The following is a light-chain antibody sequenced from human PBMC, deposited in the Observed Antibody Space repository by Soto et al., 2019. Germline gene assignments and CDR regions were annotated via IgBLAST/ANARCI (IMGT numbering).Light chain of an antibody. V-gene: IGKV1-13*02. CDR3: QQFNSYPLT. CDR2: DAS. J-gene: IGKJ4*01. Sequence: AIQLTQSPSSLSASVGDRVTITCRASQGIGSALAWYQQRPGEAPRFLIYDASTLGSGVPLRFSGSGSGTYFTLTISTLQLEDFATYYCQQFNSYPLTFGGGTKV. CDR1: QGIGSA.